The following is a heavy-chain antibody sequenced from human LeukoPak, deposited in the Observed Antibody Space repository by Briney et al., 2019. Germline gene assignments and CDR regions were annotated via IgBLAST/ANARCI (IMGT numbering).Heavy chain of an antibody. CDR1: GYTFTGYY. CDR3: ATRIVGATGRGYYYGMDV. CDR2: INPNSGGT. V-gene: IGHV1-2*02. J-gene: IGHJ6*02. D-gene: IGHD1-26*01. Sequence: GASVKVSCTASGYTFTGYYMHWVRQAPGQGLEWMGWINPNSGGTNYAQKFQGRVTMTRDTSISTAYMELSRLRSDDTAVYYCATRIVGATGRGYYYGMDVWGQGTTVTVSS.